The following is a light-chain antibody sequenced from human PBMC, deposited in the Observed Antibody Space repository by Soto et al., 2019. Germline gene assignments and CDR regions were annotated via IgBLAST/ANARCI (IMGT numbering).Light chain of an antibody. CDR3: SSYTSSSTLNYF. J-gene: IGLJ1*01. CDR2: DVS. V-gene: IGLV2-14*01. Sequence: QSALTQPASVSGSPGQSITISCTGTSSDVGGYNYVSWYQQHPGKAPKLMIYDVSNRPSGVSNRFSGSKSGNTASLTTSGLQAEAEADYYCSSYTSSSTLNYFFGTGTKVPVL. CDR1: SSDVGGYNY.